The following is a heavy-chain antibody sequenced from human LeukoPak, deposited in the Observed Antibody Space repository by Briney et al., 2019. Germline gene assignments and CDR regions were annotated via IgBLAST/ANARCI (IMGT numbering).Heavy chain of an antibody. CDR2: IYYSGST. CDR3: ARDRRITMVRGVIKGAGGYYFDY. Sequence: SETLSLTCTVSGGSISSSSYYWGWLRQPPGKGLEWIGSIYYSGSTYYNPSLKSRVTISVDTSKNQFSLKLSSVTAADTAVYYCARDRRITMVRGVIKGAGGYYFDYWGQGTLVTVSS. V-gene: IGHV4-39*07. D-gene: IGHD3-10*01. CDR1: GGSISSSSYY. J-gene: IGHJ4*02.